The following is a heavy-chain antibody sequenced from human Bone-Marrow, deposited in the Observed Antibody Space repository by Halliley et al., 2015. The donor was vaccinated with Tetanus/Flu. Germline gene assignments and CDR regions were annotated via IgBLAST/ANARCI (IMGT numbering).Heavy chain of an antibody. CDR3: ARVRSTGDINWFDP. Sequence: GYTFHYGSTNHNPSLRSQLSMLVDTPRNQFSLTLSFVAAADTAVYYCARVRSTGDINWFDPWGQGTLVTVSS. J-gene: IGHJ5*02. CDR2: TFHYGST. V-gene: IGHV4-59*01. D-gene: IGHD5-12*01.